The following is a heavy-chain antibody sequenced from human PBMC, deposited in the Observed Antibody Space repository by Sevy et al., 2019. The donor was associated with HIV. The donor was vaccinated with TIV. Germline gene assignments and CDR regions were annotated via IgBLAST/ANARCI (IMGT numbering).Heavy chain of an antibody. CDR1: GYTFTGYY. Sequence: ASVKVSCKASGYTFTGYYMHWVLQAPGQGLEWMGWINPNSGGTNYAQKFQGRVTMTRDTSISTAYMELSRLRSDDTAVYYCARVGGCSSTSCYWYFDLWGRSTLVTVSS. CDR2: INPNSGGT. V-gene: IGHV1-2*02. J-gene: IGHJ2*01. CDR3: ARVGGCSSTSCYWYFDL. D-gene: IGHD2-2*01.